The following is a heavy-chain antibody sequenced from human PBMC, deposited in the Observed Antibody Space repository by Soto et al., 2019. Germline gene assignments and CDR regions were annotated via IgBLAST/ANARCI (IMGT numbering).Heavy chain of an antibody. D-gene: IGHD3-3*01. CDR2: IDPENGGT. CDR3: GWFGGTFDF. Sequence: ASVKVSCKASGYTFTGYYIQWLRQAPGQGPEWVGWIDPENGGTHYAQKFQGRVTMTRDTSISTAHMELSRLRSDDTAVYFCGWFGGTFDFCGQGTLV. V-gene: IGHV1-2*02. J-gene: IGHJ4*02. CDR1: GYTFTGYY.